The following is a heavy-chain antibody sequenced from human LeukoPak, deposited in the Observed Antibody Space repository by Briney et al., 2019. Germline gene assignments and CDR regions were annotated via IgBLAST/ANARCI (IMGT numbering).Heavy chain of an antibody. Sequence: ASVKVSCKASGGSFSSYAVSWVRQAPQQRREWLGRIIPIFGTANYAQKFQGRVAITTEESTSTAYMELRSRRSTATAVYYRARDSAYSDSSGYPPHWFDPSGQGTLVTASP. J-gene: IGHJ5*02. D-gene: IGHD3-22*01. CDR1: GGSFSSYA. CDR3: ARDSAYSDSSGYPPHWFDP. V-gene: IGHV1-69*05. CDR2: IIPIFGTA.